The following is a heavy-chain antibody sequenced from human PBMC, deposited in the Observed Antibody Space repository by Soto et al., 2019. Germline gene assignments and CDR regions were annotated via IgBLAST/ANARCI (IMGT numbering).Heavy chain of an antibody. V-gene: IGHV1-3*05. J-gene: IGHJ4*02. D-gene: IGHD2-21*02. CDR2: INAGNGNT. CDR1: GYTFTSYA. CDR3: ARSIVVVTALDY. Sequence: QVQLVQSGAEEKKPGASVKVSCKASGYTFTSYAMHWVRQAPGQRREWMGWINAGNGNTKYSQKFQGRVTITRHTSASTAYMELSSLRSEDTAVYYCARSIVVVTALDYWGQGTLVTVSS.